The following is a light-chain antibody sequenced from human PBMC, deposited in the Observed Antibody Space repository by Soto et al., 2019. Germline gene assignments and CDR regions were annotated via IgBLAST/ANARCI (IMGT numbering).Light chain of an antibody. CDR1: QSVSSN. J-gene: IGKJ2*01. CDR3: QQYNNWPYT. V-gene: IGKV3-15*01. CDR2: AAS. Sequence: EIAMTQSPATLSVSPGERGTLSCRTSQSVSSNLAWYQQKPGQAPRLLIYAASARATGIPARFSGSGSGTDFTLTISSLQSEDFAVYYCQQYNNWPYTFGQRTKVDIK.